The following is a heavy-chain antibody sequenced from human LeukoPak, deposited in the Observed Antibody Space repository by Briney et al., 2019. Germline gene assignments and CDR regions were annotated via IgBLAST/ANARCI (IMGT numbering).Heavy chain of an antibody. Sequence: GGSLRLSCAASGFAFSSYAMSWVRQAPGKGLEWVSAVSGSGGSTYYADSVKGRFTISRDNSKNTLYLQMNSLRAEDTAVYYCAKDADAAEVTFGGVIVYYFDYWGQGTLVTVSS. D-gene: IGHD3-16*02. J-gene: IGHJ4*02. CDR2: VSGSGGST. CDR1: GFAFSSYA. CDR3: AKDADAAEVTFGGVIVYYFDY. V-gene: IGHV3-23*01.